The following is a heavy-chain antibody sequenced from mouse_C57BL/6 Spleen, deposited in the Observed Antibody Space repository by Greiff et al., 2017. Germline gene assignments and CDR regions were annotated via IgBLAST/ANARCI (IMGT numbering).Heavy chain of an antibody. D-gene: IGHD1-1*01. V-gene: IGHV7-3*01. J-gene: IGHJ1*03. CDR2: IRNKANGYTT. CDR3: ARYMGYYGSRGWYFDV. CDR1: GFTFTDYY. Sequence: EVKLVESGGGLVQPGGSLSLSCAASGFTFTDYYMSWVRQPPGKALEWLGFIRNKANGYTTEYSASVKGRFTISRDNSQSILYLQMNALRAEDSATYYCARYMGYYGSRGWYFDVWGTGTTVTVSS.